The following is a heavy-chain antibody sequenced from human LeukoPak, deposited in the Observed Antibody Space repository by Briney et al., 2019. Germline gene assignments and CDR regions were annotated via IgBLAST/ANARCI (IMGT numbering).Heavy chain of an antibody. CDR1: GFTFSSYG. CDR2: IYSGGST. V-gene: IGHV3-66*02. Sequence: GGSLRLSCAASGFTFSSYGLSWVRQAPGKGLEWVSVIYSGGSTYYADSVKGRFTISRDNSKNTLYLQMNSLRAEDTAVYYCAREAPNYYYMDVWGKGTTVTVTS. CDR3: AREAPNYYYMDV. D-gene: IGHD6-6*01. J-gene: IGHJ6*03.